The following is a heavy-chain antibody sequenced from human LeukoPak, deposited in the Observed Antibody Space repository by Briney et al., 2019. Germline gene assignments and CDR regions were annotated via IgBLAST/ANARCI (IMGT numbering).Heavy chain of an antibody. J-gene: IGHJ4*02. D-gene: IGHD2-15*01. V-gene: IGHV1-69*13. CDR3: ARDAYCSGGSCYYPFDY. Sequence: ASVKVSCKASGGTFSSYDISWVRQAPGQGLEWMGGIIPIFGTANYAQKFQGRVTITADESTSTAYMELSSLGSEDTAVYYCARDAYCSGGSCYYPFDYWGQGTLVTVSS. CDR2: IIPIFGTA. CDR1: GGTFSSYD.